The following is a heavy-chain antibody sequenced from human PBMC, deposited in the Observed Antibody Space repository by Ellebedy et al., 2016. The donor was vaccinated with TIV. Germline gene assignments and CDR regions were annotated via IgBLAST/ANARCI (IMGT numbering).Heavy chain of an antibody. CDR1: GYTFTGYY. J-gene: IGHJ4*02. D-gene: IGHD3-10*01. CDR2: INPNSGGT. V-gene: IGHV1-2*02. CDR3: AIPGVRGLGVRGSYD. Sequence: AASVKVSCKASGYTFTGYYMHWVRQAPGQGLEWMGWINPNSGGTNYAQKFQGRVTMTRDTSISTAYMELSRLRSDDTAVYYCAIPGVRGLGVRGSYDWGQGTLVTVSS.